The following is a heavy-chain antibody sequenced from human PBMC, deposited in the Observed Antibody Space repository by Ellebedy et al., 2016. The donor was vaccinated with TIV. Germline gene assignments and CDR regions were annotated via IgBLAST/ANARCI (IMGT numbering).Heavy chain of an antibody. D-gene: IGHD3-22*01. CDR3: AKGSKGVVVGAFDI. CDR1: GFTFDDYA. CDR2: ISWNSGSI. J-gene: IGHJ3*02. V-gene: IGHV3-9*01. Sequence: PGGSLRLSCAASGFTFDDYAMHWVRQAPGKGLEWVSGISWNSGSIGYADSVKGRFTISRDNAKNSLYLQMNSLRAEDTALYYCAKGSKGVVVGAFDIWGQGTMVTVSS.